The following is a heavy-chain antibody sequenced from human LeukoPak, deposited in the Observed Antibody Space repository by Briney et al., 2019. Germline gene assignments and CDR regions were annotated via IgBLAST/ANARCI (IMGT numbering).Heavy chain of an antibody. V-gene: IGHV3-30-3*01. CDR2: ISYDGSNK. Sequence: GGSLRLSCAASGFTFSSYAMHWVRQAPGKGLEWVAVISYDGSNKYYADSVKGRFTISRDNSKNTLYLQMNSLRAEDTAVYYCAREKRWLLSYYFDYWGQGTLVTVSS. CDR3: AREKRWLLSYYFDY. D-gene: IGHD3-3*01. CDR1: GFTFSSYA. J-gene: IGHJ4*02.